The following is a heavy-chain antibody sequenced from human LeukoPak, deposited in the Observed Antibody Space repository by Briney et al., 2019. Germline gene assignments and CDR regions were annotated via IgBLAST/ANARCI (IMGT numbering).Heavy chain of an antibody. CDR2: MSYSGST. J-gene: IGHJ4*02. V-gene: IGHV4-39*01. CDR3: ARRLPGGSGWDFDY. D-gene: IGHD6-19*01. CDR1: GASIGSSSYY. Sequence: KTSETLSLTCTVSGASIGSSSYYWGWIRQPPGKGLEWIGRMSYSGSTYYNPSLKSRVTISVDTSKNQFSLKLSSVTAADTAVYYCARRLPGGSGWDFDYWGLGTLVTVSS.